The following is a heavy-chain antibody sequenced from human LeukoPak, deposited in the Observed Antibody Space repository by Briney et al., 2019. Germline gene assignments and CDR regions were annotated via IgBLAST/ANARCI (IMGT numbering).Heavy chain of an antibody. CDR2: IGTAGDT. CDR3: TRGKYYYDSSGYYDY. CDR1: GFTFSSYD. V-gene: IGHV3-13*01. D-gene: IGHD3-22*01. Sequence: PGGSLRLSCAASGFTFSSYDMHWVRQATGKGLEWVSAIGTAGDTYYPGSVKGRFTISRENAKNSLYLQMNSLRAGGTAVYYCTRGKYYYDSSGYYDYWGQGTLVTVSS. J-gene: IGHJ4*02.